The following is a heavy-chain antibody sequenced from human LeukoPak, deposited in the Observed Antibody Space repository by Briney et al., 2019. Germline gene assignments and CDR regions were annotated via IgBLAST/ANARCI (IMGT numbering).Heavy chain of an antibody. J-gene: IGHJ5*02. CDR1: GFTFSSYS. Sequence: GGSLRLSCAASGFTFSSYSMNWVRQAPGKGLEWVSSISSDSSYIYYADSVKGRFTISRDNAKNSLYLQMNSLRAEDTAVYYCARVVGYSSGWYALQTDWFDPWGQGTLVPVSS. D-gene: IGHD6-19*01. V-gene: IGHV3-21*01. CDR3: ARVVGYSSGWYALQTDWFDP. CDR2: ISSDSSYI.